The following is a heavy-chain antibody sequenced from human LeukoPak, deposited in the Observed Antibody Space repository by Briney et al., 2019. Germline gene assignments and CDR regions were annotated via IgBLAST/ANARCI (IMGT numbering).Heavy chain of an antibody. V-gene: IGHV2-5*02. J-gene: IGHJ4*02. CDR3: AHVRWPSGHSDY. Sequence: SGPTLVNPTETLTLTFTFSGFSLSTSGVRVGWIRQPPGKALEWLALIYWDDDKRYSPSLRSRLTITKDTSKNHVVLTMTNMDPVDTATYYCAHVRWPSGHSDYWGQGTLVTVSS. D-gene: IGHD6-19*01. CDR1: GFSLSTSGVR. CDR2: IYWDDDK.